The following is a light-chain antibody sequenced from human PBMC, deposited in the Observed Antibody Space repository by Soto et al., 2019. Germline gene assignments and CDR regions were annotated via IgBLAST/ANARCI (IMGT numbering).Light chain of an antibody. Sequence: AIRMTQSPSSLSASTGDRVTITCRASQGISSYLAWYQQKPGKAPKLLIYAASTLRSGVPSRFRGSGSGTDFTLTISCLQSEDFATYYCHQYYSYPPTFGPGTKVDIK. CDR3: HQYYSYPPT. J-gene: IGKJ3*01. CDR1: QGISSY. V-gene: IGKV1-8*01. CDR2: AAS.